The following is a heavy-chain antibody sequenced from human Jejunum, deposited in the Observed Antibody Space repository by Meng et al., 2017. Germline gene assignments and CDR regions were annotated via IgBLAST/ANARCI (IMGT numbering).Heavy chain of an antibody. V-gene: IGHV2-5*02. J-gene: IGHJ4*02. CDR1: GCSLRTSGVG. CDR3: AHRLGPSGHSWDVGYFDF. CDR2: IYWDDDK. D-gene: IGHD6-13*01. Sequence: QSTLEESGPTRVKPTPTLALTCTFSGCSLRTSGVGVGLIRQPPGEALDYLALIYWDDDKRYNPSLKNRLTIAKDTSKNQVVLTMTNVDPVDTATYFCAHRLGPSGHSWDVGYFDFWGQGALVTVSS.